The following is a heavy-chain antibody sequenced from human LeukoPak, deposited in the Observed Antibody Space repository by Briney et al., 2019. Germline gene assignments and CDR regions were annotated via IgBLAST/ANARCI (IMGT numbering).Heavy chain of an antibody. CDR2: IHYSGST. CDR3: ARLDYNIWAYDY. V-gene: IGHV4-39*01. J-gene: IGHJ4*02. CDR1: GGSISSSRYY. Sequence: SETLSLTCTVSGGSISSSRYYWGCIRQPPGKGLEGIGDIHYSGSTYYNPSLKSRVTISVDTSKNQFSLKLSSVTAADTAVYYCARLDYNIWAYDYWGQGTLVTVSS. D-gene: IGHD4-11*01.